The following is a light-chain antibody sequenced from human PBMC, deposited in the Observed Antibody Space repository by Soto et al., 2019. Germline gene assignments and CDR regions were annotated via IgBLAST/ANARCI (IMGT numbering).Light chain of an antibody. CDR2: EVS. Sequence: QSALTQPASVSGSPGQSITISCTGTSSDVGAYNYVSRYQQHPGKAPKLMIYEVSNRPSGVSNRFSGSKSGNTASLTISGLQAEDEGDYYCSSYTSGSTWVFGGGTKLTVL. V-gene: IGLV2-14*01. J-gene: IGLJ3*02. CDR1: SSDVGAYNY. CDR3: SSYTSGSTWV.